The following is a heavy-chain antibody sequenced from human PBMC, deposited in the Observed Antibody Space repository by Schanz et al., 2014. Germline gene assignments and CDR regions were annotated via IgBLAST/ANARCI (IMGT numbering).Heavy chain of an antibody. CDR1: RFTVTNAW. CDR3: VSSGSYSSYAF. D-gene: IGHD3-10*01. Sequence: EMQLLESGGGLIQPGGSLRLSCAASRFTVTNAWMSWVRQAPGKGPEWVSYIRSSSTPIYYADSVKGRFTISRDNAKNSLYLQMNSLRAEDTAVYHCVSSGSYSSYAFWGQGTLVTVSS. V-gene: IGHV3-48*01. CDR2: IRSSSTPI. J-gene: IGHJ4*02.